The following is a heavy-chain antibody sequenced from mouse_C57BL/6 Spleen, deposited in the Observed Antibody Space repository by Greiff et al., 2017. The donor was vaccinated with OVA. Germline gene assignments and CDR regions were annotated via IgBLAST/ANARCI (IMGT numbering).Heavy chain of an antibody. J-gene: IGHJ3*01. CDR1: GYTFTDYY. V-gene: IGHV1-26*01. Sequence: VQLQQSGPELVKPGASVKISCKASGYTFTDYYMNWVKQSHGKSLEWIGDINPNNGGTSYNQKFKGKATLTVDKSSSTAYMALRSLTSEDSAVDYCERGDDYGEGGFADWGKGTLVTVYA. CDR2: INPNNGGT. D-gene: IGHD2-4*01. CDR3: ERGDDYGEGGFAD.